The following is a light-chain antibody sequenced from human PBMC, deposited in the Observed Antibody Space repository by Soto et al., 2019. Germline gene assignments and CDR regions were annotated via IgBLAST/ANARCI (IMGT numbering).Light chain of an antibody. CDR3: QQSHTFPRT. CDR2: AAS. V-gene: IGKV1-39*01. J-gene: IGKJ1*01. CDR1: QSITTY. Sequence: DIQMTQSPSSLSASVGDRVTITCRASQSITTYLNWYQQKPGKAPRFLIYAASSLQSGVPSRFSGSGSGTDFTLTISSLQPEDFATYYCQQSHTFPRTFGQGTKVDIK.